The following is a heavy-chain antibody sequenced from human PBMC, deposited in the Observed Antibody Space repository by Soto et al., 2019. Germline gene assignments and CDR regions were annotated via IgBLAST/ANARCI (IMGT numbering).Heavy chain of an antibody. CDR3: ARDVDGDYIRDYYYGMDG. D-gene: IGHD4-17*01. Sequence: ASVKVSCKASGYTFTSYGISWVRQAPGQGLEWMGWISAYNGNTNYAQKLQGRVTMTTDTSTSTAYMELRSLRSDDTAVYYCARDVDGDYIRDYYYGMDGCGQGTTVTVSS. V-gene: IGHV1-18*04. CDR1: GYTFTSYG. J-gene: IGHJ6*02. CDR2: ISAYNGNT.